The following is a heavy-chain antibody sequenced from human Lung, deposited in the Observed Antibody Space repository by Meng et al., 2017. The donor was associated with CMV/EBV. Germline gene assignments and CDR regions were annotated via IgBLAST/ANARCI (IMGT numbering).Heavy chain of an antibody. CDR3: AKGKTAIAAAGPLDY. CDR1: GFTFSSYG. D-gene: IGHD6-13*01. CDR2: IRYDGSNK. J-gene: IGHJ4*02. Sequence: GGSLRLXXAASGFTFSSYGMHWVRQAPGKGLEWVAFIRYDGSNKYYADSVKGRFTISRDNSKNTLYLQMNSLRAEDTAVYYCAKGKTAIAAAGPLDYWGQGTLVXVSS. V-gene: IGHV3-30*02.